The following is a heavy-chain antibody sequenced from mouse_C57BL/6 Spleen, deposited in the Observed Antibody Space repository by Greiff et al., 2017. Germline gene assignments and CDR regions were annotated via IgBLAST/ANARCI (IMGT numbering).Heavy chain of an antibody. V-gene: IGHV1-18*01. D-gene: IGHD2-4*01. CDR3: ARAYDYVWYFDV. CDR1: GYTFTDYN. Sequence: EVQLQQSGPELVKPGASVKIPCKASGYTFTDYNMDWVKQSHGKSLEWIGDINPNNGGTIYNQKFKGKATLTVDKSSSTAYMERRSLTSEDTAVYYCARAYDYVWYFDVWGTGTTVTVSS. J-gene: IGHJ1*03. CDR2: INPNNGGT.